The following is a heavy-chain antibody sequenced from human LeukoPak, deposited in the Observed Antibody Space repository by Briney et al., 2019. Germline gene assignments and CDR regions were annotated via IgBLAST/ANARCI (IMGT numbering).Heavy chain of an antibody. D-gene: IGHD3-3*01. CDR1: GFTFSNAW. CDR3: TTGTFTIFGLQKDNWFDP. J-gene: IGHJ5*02. CDR2: IKSKTDGGTT. V-gene: IGHV3-15*01. Sequence: KPGGSLRLSCAASGFTFSNAWMSWVRQAPGKGLEWVGRIKSKTDGGTTDYAAPVKGRFTISRDDSKNTLYLQMNSLKTEDTAVYYCTTGTFTIFGLQKDNWFDPWGQGTLVTVSS.